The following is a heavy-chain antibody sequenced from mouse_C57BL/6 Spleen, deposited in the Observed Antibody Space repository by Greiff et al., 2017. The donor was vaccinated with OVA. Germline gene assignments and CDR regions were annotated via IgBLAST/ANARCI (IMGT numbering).Heavy chain of an antibody. CDR2: IHPNSGST. J-gene: IGHJ3*01. D-gene: IGHD1-3*01. CDR3: ARGRSGWFAY. Sequence: QVHVQQPGAELVKPGASVKLSCKASGYTFTSYWMHWVKQRPGQGLEWIGMIHPNSGSTKYNEKFKSKATLTVDKSSSTAYMQLSSLTSEDSAVYYCARGRSGWFAYWGQGTLVTVSA. CDR1: GYTFTSYW. V-gene: IGHV1-64*01.